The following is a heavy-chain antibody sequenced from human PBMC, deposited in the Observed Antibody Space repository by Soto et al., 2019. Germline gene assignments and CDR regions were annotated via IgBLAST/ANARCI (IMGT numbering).Heavy chain of an antibody. CDR3: TREYCGGDCVLDH. D-gene: IGHD2-21*02. Sequence: ASVKVSCKASRYNFTSHYIQWVRQAPGQGFEWMGIINPYSKSATYVQKFQGRVTMTSDTSSNTVFMELGSLRSEDTAVYFCTREYCGGDCVLDHWGQGTLVTVSS. CDR1: RYNFTSHY. V-gene: IGHV1-46*01. CDR2: INPYSKSA. J-gene: IGHJ4*02.